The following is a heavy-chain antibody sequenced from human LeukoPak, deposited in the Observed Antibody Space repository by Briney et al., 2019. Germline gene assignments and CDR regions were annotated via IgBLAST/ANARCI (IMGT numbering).Heavy chain of an antibody. CDR1: GGSFSGFR. J-gene: IGHJ4*02. CDR2: INHSGGT. D-gene: IGHD7-27*01. V-gene: IGHV4-34*01. Sequence: SETLSLTCAVSGGSFSGFRWHWIRQPPGKGPEWIGEINHSGGTTYNPSLKSRVTISVDTSKNQFSLKLSSVPAADTAVYYCARAGVPRILASWGKGTLVTVSS. CDR3: ARAGVPRILAS.